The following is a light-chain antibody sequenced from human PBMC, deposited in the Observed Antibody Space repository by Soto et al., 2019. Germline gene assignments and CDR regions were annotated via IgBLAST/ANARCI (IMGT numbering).Light chain of an antibody. J-gene: IGKJ1*01. CDR3: QQYYSILPRT. CDR1: QSLLYSSNNKNC. Sequence: DIVMTQSPDSLAVSLGERATINCKASQSLLYSSNNKNCLAWYQQKPGQPPKLLIYWAATRESGVPDRFSGSGSGTDFTLTISSLQAEDVAVYYCQQYYSILPRTFGQGTRVEIK. V-gene: IGKV4-1*01. CDR2: WAA.